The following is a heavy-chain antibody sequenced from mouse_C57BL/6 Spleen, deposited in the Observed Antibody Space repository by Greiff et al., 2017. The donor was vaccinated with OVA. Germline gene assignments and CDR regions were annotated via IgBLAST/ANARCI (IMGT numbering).Heavy chain of an antibody. D-gene: IGHD2-3*01. V-gene: IGHV1-54*01. Sequence: VQLQESGAELVRPGTSVKVSCKASGYAFTNYLIEWVKQRPGQGLEWIGVFNPGSGGTNYNEKFKGKATLTADKSSSTAYMQLSSLTSEDSAVYFCARRDGYYAFDYWGQGTTLTVSS. CDR1: GYAFTNYL. CDR2: FNPGSGGT. J-gene: IGHJ2*01. CDR3: ARRDGYYAFDY.